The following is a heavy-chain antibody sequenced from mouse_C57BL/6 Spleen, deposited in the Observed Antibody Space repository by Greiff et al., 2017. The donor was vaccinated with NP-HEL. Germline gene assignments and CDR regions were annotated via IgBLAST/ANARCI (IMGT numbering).Heavy chain of an antibody. Sequence: DVKLVESGGGLVKPGGSLKLSCAASGFTFSDYGMHWVRQAPEKGLEWVAYISSGSSTIYYADTVKGRFTISRDNAKNTLFLQMTSLRSEDTAMYYCARKLWYSWFAYWGQGTLVTVSA. V-gene: IGHV5-17*01. CDR2: ISSGSSTI. CDR3: ARKLWYSWFAY. CDR1: GFTFSDYG. D-gene: IGHD2-1*01. J-gene: IGHJ3*01.